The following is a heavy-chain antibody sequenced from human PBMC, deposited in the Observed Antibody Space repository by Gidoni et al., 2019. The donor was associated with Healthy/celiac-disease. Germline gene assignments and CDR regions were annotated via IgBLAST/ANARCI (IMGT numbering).Heavy chain of an antibody. CDR3: ARSLVVGDAFDI. D-gene: IGHD3-22*01. CDR1: GFTFSSYD. CDR2: IGTAGDT. V-gene: IGHV3-13*01. Sequence: EVQLVESGGGLVQPGGSLSLSCAASGFTFSSYDMHWVRQATGKGLEWVAAIGTAGDTYYPGSVKGRFTISRENAKNSLYLQMNSLRAGDTAVYYCARSLVVGDAFDIWGQGTMVTVSS. J-gene: IGHJ3*02.